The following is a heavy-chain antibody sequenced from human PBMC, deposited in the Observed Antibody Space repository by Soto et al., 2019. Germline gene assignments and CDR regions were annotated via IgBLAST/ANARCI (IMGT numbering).Heavy chain of an antibody. CDR2: FDPENGET. D-gene: IGHD6-19*01. J-gene: IGHJ4*02. Sequence: ASVKVSCKVSGYTLTELSMHWVRQAPGKGLEWMGGFDPENGETIYAQKFQGRVTMTEDTSTNTAYMELRSLRSDDTAVYYCARDTFSVAGLFDYWGQGTLVTVSS. CDR1: GYTLTELS. CDR3: ARDTFSVAGLFDY. V-gene: IGHV1-24*01.